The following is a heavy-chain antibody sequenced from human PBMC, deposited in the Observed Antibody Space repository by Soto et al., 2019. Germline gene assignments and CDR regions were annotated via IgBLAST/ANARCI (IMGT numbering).Heavy chain of an antibody. CDR2: MSFDGNSK. Sequence: PAGSLSLSCAASGFAVSSYSMHCVRQAPGKGLEWVAAMSFDGNSKYFADSVKSRFKISRDTSKNTWSLEMESLGVEDSALYHCSRSPSMLANDDFDYWGQGTQVTVSS. J-gene: IGHJ4*02. D-gene: IGHD2-21*01. CDR1: GFAVSSYS. V-gene: IGHV3-30-3*01. CDR3: SRSPSMLANDDFDY.